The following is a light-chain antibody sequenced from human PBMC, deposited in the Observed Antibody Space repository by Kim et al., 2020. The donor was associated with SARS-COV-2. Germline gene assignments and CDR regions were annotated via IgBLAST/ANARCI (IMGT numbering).Light chain of an antibody. V-gene: IGKV3-11*01. CDR3: QQRSNWPPALT. CDR2: DAS. Sequence: PGERDTLSCRASQSVGTYLAWYQQKPGQAPRLLIYDASNRATSIPARFSGSGSGTDFTLTISSLESEDFAVYYCQQRSNWPPALTFGGGTKVDIK. J-gene: IGKJ4*01. CDR1: QSVGTY.